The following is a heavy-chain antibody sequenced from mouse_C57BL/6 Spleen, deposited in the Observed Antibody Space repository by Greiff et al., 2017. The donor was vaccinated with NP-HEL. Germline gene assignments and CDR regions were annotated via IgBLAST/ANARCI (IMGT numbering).Heavy chain of an antibody. CDR1: GFNIKDYY. Sequence: EVQLQQSGAELVKPGASVKLSCTASGFNIKDYYMHWVKQRTEQGLEWIGRLDPEDGEIKYAPKFQGKATITADTTSNTAYLQLLSLTSEDTAVYYVARTHYDYEVAWFAYWGQGTLFTVSA. D-gene: IGHD2-4*01. V-gene: IGHV14-2*01. CDR2: LDPEDGEI. J-gene: IGHJ3*01. CDR3: ARTHYDYEVAWFAY.